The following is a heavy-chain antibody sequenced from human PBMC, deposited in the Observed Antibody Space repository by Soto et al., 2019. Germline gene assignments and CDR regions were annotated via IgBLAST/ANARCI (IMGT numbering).Heavy chain of an antibody. J-gene: IGHJ6*02. CDR3: ARRSYYYDSSGYTAFSVSGMDV. V-gene: IGHV5-10-1*01. Sequence: PGESLKISCKGSGYSFTSYWISWVRQMPGKGLEWMGRIDPSDSYTNYSPSFQGHVTISADKSISTAYLQWSSLKASDTAMYYCARRSYYYDSSGYTAFSVSGMDVWGQGTTVTVSS. D-gene: IGHD3-22*01. CDR1: GYSFTSYW. CDR2: IDPSDSYT.